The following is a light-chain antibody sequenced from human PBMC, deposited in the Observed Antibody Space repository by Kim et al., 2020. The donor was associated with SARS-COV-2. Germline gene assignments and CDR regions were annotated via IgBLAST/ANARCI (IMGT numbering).Light chain of an antibody. CDR2: DTS. CDR3: LLSYSDTRV. J-gene: IGLJ3*02. Sequence: PGGTVTLTCGSSTGAVTSGHYSYWLQQKPGQVPRTLIYDTSNKHSWTPARFSGSLLGGKVALTLSGAQPEDEAEYYCLLSYSDTRVFGGGTQLTVL. V-gene: IGLV7-46*01. CDR1: TGAVTSGHY.